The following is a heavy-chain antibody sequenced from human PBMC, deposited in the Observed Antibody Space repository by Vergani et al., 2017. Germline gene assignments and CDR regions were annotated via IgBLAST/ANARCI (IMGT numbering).Heavy chain of an antibody. J-gene: IGHJ4*02. V-gene: IGHV3-23*04. CDR2: ISASGGST. D-gene: IGHD5-18*01. CDR1: GFTFSSYA. Sequence: EVQLVESGGGLEQPGRSLRLSCRASGFTFSSYAMSWVRQAPGKGLEWVSAISASGGSTYCADSVKGRFTISRDNSKNTLYLQMNSLRAEDTAVYYCAKGGSLMRVQLFPYFDYWGQGTLVTVSS. CDR3: AKGGSLMRVQLFPYFDY.